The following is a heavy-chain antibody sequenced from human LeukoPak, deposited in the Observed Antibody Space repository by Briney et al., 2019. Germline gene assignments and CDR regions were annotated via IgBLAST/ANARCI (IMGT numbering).Heavy chain of an antibody. CDR3: ARDPESDTAMVTPYYYYYGMDV. D-gene: IGHD5-18*01. J-gene: IGHJ6*02. CDR2: INPNSGGT. Sequence: ASVTVTLKASGYTFNGYYMHWVRQARGQGLEWVGWINPNSGGTNYAQKFQGRVTMTMDTSISTAYMELSRLRSDDTAVYYCARDPESDTAMVTPYYYYYGMDVWGQGTTVTVSS. V-gene: IGHV1-2*02. CDR1: GYTFNGYY.